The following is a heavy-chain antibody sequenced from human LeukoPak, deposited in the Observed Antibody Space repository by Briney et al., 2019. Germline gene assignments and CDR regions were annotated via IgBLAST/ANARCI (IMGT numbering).Heavy chain of an antibody. Sequence: SETLSLTCTVSGGSISSYYWSWIRQPAGKGLEWIGRIYTSGSTNYNPSLKSRVTISVDTSKNQFSLKLSSVTAADTAVYYCARSAVAGLYNWFDPWGQGTLVTVSS. D-gene: IGHD6-19*01. CDR3: ARSAVAGLYNWFDP. J-gene: IGHJ5*02. CDR1: GGSISSYY. CDR2: IYTSGST. V-gene: IGHV4-4*07.